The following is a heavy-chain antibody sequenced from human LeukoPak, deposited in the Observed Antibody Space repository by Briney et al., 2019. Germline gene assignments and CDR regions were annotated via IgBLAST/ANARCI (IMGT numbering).Heavy chain of an antibody. Sequence: SETLSLTCTVSGGSISSYYWSWIRQPAGKGLEWIGRIYTSGSTNYNPSLKSRVTMSVDTSKNQFSLMLSSVTAADTAVYYCARDITVRDYYDSSGYYYYNWFDPWGQGTLVTVSS. D-gene: IGHD3-22*01. V-gene: IGHV4-4*07. J-gene: IGHJ5*02. CDR3: ARDITVRDYYDSSGYYYYNWFDP. CDR1: GGSISSYY. CDR2: IYTSGST.